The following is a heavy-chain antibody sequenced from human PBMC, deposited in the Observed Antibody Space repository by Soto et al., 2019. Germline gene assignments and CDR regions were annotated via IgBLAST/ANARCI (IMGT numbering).Heavy chain of an antibody. D-gene: IGHD3-22*01. V-gene: IGHV1-69*01. Sequence: QVRLVQSGAEVKKPGSSVKVSCKASGGTFTSYAISWVRQAPGQGLEWMGGIIPAIGTPSYAQKFQGRVTSSEDEITNTAYMEMTRLRSDDTAVYYCARGRSDHYYDSSVYFHDSWGQGTRVTVSS. J-gene: IGHJ4*02. CDR3: ARGRSDHYYDSSVYFHDS. CDR2: IIPAIGTP. CDR1: GGTFTSYA.